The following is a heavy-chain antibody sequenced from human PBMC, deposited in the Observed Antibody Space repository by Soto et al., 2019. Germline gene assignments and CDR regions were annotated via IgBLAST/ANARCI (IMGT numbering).Heavy chain of an antibody. CDR2: IIPIFGTA. D-gene: IGHD3-22*01. CDR3: ARGYDSSGYYSPFGY. V-gene: IGHV1-69*13. CDR1: GGTFSSYS. Sequence: SVKVSCKASGGTFSSYSISWVRQAPGQGLEWMGGIIPIFGTANYAQKFQGRVTITADESTSTAYMELSSLRSEDTAVYYCARGYDSSGYYSPFGYWGQGTLVTVSS. J-gene: IGHJ4*02.